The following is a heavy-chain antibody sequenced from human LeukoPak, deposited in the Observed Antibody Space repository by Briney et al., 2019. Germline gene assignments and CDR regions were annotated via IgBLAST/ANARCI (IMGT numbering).Heavy chain of an antibody. CDR3: ARSVYGVVITHDAFDI. J-gene: IGHJ3*02. CDR1: GGSISSSSYY. V-gene: IGHV4-39*01. Sequence: KPSETLSLTCTVSGGSISSSSYYWGWIRQPPGKGLEWIVSIYYSGSTYYNPSLKSRVTISVDTSKNQFSLKLSSVTAADTAVYYCARSVYGVVITHDAFDIWGQGTMVTVSS. D-gene: IGHD3-3*01. CDR2: IYYSGST.